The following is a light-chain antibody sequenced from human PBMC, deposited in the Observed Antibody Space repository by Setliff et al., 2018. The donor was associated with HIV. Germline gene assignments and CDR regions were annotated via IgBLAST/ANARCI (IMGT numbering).Light chain of an antibody. CDR1: SSDVGGYNY. Sequence: LTQPASLSGSPGQSITISCTGTSSDVGGYNYVSWYQQHPGKAPKLMIYEVSNRPSGVSNRFSGSKSGNTASLTISGLQAEDEADYYCSSYTSSSTPYVFGTGTKVTVL. CDR2: EVS. V-gene: IGLV2-14*01. CDR3: SSYTSSSTPYV. J-gene: IGLJ1*01.